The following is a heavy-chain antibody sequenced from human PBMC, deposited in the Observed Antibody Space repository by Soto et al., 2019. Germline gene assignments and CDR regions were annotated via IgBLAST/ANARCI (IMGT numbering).Heavy chain of an antibody. D-gene: IGHD5-12*01. Sequence: PGGSLRLSCVTSGFTFSRNTMNWVRQAPGKGLEWVASITSSGSYVYYADSVKGRFSASRDNAKNSLYLQMNSLRAEDTALYYCAKGGPGYSEGYFDYWGQGTLVTVSS. J-gene: IGHJ4*02. CDR1: GFTFSRNT. CDR2: ITSSGSYV. V-gene: IGHV3-21*04. CDR3: AKGGPGYSEGYFDY.